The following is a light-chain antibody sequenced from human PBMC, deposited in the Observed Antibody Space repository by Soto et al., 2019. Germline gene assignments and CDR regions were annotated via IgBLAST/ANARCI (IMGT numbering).Light chain of an antibody. CDR3: TSCTSNYDLI. CDR2: EVF. CDR1: SSDVGSCDY. J-gene: IGLJ2*01. V-gene: IGLV2-8*01. Sequence: QSVLTQPPSASGSPGQSVTISCTGTSSDVGSCDYVSWYQQRLGKAPKLVIYEVFKRPSGVPDRFSGAKSGNTASLTVSGLQAEDEADYYCTSCTSNYDLIFGGGTK.